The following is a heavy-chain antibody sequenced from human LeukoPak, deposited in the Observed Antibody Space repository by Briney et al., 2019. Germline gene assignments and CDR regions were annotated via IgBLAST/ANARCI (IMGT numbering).Heavy chain of an antibody. CDR1: GFTVTNNY. V-gene: IGHV3-66*01. CDR3: AREGYASGTRYGMDV. Sequence: GGSLRLSCAASGFTVTNNYMSWVRQAPGKGLEWVSVIYAGGTTSYADSVKGRFTTSRDSSKNTLYLQMNSLRAEDTAAYYCAREGYASGTRYGMDVWGQGTTVTVSS. D-gene: IGHD3-10*01. J-gene: IGHJ6*02. CDR2: IYAGGTT.